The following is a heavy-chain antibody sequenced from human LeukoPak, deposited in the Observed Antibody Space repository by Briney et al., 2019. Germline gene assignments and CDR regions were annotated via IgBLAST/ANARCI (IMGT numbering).Heavy chain of an antibody. CDR2: ISYDGSNK. D-gene: IGHD3-9*01. CDR1: GFTFSSYA. Sequence: GGSLRLSCAASGFTFSSYAMHWVRQAPGKGLEWVAVISYDGSNKYYADSVKGRFTISRDNSKNTLYLQMNSPRAEDTAVYYCARELRYFDWWGQGTLVTVSS. J-gene: IGHJ4*02. CDR3: ARELRYFDW. V-gene: IGHV3-30-3*01.